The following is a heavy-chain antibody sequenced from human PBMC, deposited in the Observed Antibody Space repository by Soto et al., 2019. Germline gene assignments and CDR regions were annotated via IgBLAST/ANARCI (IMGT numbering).Heavy chain of an antibody. J-gene: IGHJ4*02. CDR3: AKDRLTVFGVVVAFED. V-gene: IGHV3-23*01. D-gene: IGHD3-3*01. CDR2: LSGSGYQT. CDR1: GFTFDSYA. Sequence: EVQLLESGGGLVQPGGSLRLSCATDGFTFDSYAMHWVRQAPGKGLEWVASLSGSGYQTYYADSVKGRITISRDRSKNTVYLQMNRLRADDTAVYFCAKDRLTVFGVVVAFEDWGRGTLVTVAS.